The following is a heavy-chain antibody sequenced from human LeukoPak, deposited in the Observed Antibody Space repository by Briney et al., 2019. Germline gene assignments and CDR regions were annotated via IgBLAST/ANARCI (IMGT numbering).Heavy chain of an antibody. CDR3: ARDHPWFGLLMLGKEAFDY. J-gene: IGHJ4*02. CDR1: GYTFTSYG. D-gene: IGHD3-10*01. Sequence: ASVTVSCKASGYTFTSYGISWVRQAPGQGLEWMGWISAYNGNTNYAQKLQGRVTMTTDTSTSTAYMELRSLRSDDTAVYYCARDHPWFGLLMLGKEAFDYWGQGTLVTVSS. V-gene: IGHV1-18*01. CDR2: ISAYNGNT.